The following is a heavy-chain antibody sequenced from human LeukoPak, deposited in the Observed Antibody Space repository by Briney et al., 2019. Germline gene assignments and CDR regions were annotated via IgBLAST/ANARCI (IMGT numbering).Heavy chain of an antibody. CDR2: IRQDGSQI. V-gene: IGHV3-7*05. J-gene: IGHJ4*02. Sequence: GGSLRLSCAASGFTFSTYWMNWVRQTPGKGLEWVANIRQDGSQIYYVDSVKGRFIISRDNAKNSLYLQMHSLRAEDTAVYYRARRRNSSSWYYFDYWGQGTLVTVSS. CDR3: ARRRNSSSWYYFDY. CDR1: GFTFSTYW. D-gene: IGHD6-13*01.